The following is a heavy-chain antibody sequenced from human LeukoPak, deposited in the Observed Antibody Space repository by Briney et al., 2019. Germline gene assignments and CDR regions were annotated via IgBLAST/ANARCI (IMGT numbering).Heavy chain of an antibody. CDR1: GGSISSSSYY. Sequence: SETLSLTCTVSGGSISSSSYYWGWIRQPPGKGLEWIGSIYYSGSTYYNPSLKSRVTISVDTSKNQFSLKLSSVTAADAAAYYCARSSPDAFDIWGQGTMVTVSS. D-gene: IGHD6-13*01. CDR3: ARSSPDAFDI. J-gene: IGHJ3*02. CDR2: IYYSGST. V-gene: IGHV4-39*07.